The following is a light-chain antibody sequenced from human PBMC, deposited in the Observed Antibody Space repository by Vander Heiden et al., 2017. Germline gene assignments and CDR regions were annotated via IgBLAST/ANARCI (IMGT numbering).Light chain of an antibody. Sequence: DIVMTQSPATLSVSPGERATLSCRASQSVTRDLAWYQQRPGQAPRLLIYGASTRATGIPARFSGNGSGTEFTLTITSRQSEDFAVYYCQQYIHWPPLTFGGGTKVEI. CDR3: QQYIHWPPLT. J-gene: IGKJ4*01. CDR2: GAS. CDR1: QSVTRD. V-gene: IGKV3-15*01.